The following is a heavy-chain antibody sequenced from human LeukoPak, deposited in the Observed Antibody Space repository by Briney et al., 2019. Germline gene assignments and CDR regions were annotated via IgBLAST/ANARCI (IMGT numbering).Heavy chain of an antibody. CDR1: GYTFTSYY. D-gene: IGHD3-22*01. Sequence: ASVKVSCKASGYTFTSYYMHWVRQAPGQGLEWMGIINPSGGSTSYAQKFQGRVTMTRDTSTSTVYMELSSLRSEDTAVYYCASVWLRYYDSSPKEGGFDPWGQGTLVTVSS. CDR3: ASVWLRYYDSSPKEGGFDP. J-gene: IGHJ5*02. CDR2: INPSGGST. V-gene: IGHV1-46*01.